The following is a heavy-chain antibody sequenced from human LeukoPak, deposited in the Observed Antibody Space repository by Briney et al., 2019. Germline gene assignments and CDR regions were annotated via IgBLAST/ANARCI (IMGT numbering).Heavy chain of an antibody. V-gene: IGHV4-39*07. CDR2: IYYSGST. CDR3: ARLYYDFWSGYYMEGHFDY. J-gene: IGHJ4*02. CDR1: GGSISSSCYY. Sequence: SETLSLTCTVSGGSISSSCYYWGWIRQPPGKGLDWIGSIYYSGSTYYNLSLQGRVTISVDTSKSPFSLKLSSVTAADTGVYYCARLYYDFWSGYYMEGHFDYWGQGTLVTVSS. D-gene: IGHD3-3*01.